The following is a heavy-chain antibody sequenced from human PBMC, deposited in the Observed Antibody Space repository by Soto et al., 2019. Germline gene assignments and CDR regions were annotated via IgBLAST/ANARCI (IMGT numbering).Heavy chain of an antibody. CDR3: ARRYGGYSYY. J-gene: IGHJ4*02. CDR1: GGSISSYY. Sequence: PSETLSLTCTVSGGSISSYYWSWIRQPPGKGLEWIGYIYYSGSTNYNPSLKSRVTISVDTSKNQFSLKLSSVTAADTAVYYCARRYGGYSYYWGQGTQVTVSS. D-gene: IGHD3-22*01. CDR2: IYYSGST. V-gene: IGHV4-59*01.